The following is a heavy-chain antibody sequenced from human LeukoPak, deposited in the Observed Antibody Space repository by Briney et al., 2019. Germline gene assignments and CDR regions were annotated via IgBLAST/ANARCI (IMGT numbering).Heavy chain of an antibody. V-gene: IGHV1-2*02. CDR3: ARGRTTMVRGVSLSYNWFDP. J-gene: IGHJ5*02. D-gene: IGHD3-10*01. CDR1: GYTFTGYY. Sequence: ASVKVSCKASGYTFTGYYMHWVRQAPGQGLEWMGWINPNSGGTNYAQKFQGRVTMTRDTSISTAYMELSRLRSDDTAVYYCARGRTTMVRGVSLSYNWFDPWGQGTLVTVSS. CDR2: INPNSGGT.